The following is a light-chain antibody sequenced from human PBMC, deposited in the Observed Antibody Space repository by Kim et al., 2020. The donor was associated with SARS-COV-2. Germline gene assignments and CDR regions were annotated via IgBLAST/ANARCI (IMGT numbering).Light chain of an antibody. V-gene: IGLV1-40*01. CDR1: RSNLGADYD. J-gene: IGLJ3*02. CDR3: QSYDISLYWA. CDR2: DNN. Sequence: QSVLTQPPSVSGAPGQRVTISCTGSRSNLGADYDVHWYQQFPGTAPKLLIYDNNNRPSGVPDRFSGSKSGTSASLAITGLRAEDEADYYCQSYDISLYWAFGGGTQLTVL.